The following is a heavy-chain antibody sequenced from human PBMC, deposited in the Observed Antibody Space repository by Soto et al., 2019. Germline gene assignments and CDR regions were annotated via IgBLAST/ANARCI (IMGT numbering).Heavy chain of an antibody. CDR2: IYYNDDR. CDR1: GFSLTTAGVA. V-gene: IGHV2-5*01. Sequence: SGPTLVNPTQTLTLTCTFSGFSLTTAGVAVGWIRQTPGGALEWLTLIYYNDDRRFSPSLKTRLTITGDTSKNQVALSLTNVDPGDTATYFCAHSDGGYEIIYFDFWGQGIPVTVSS. CDR3: AHSDGGYEIIYFDF. J-gene: IGHJ4*02. D-gene: IGHD5-12*01.